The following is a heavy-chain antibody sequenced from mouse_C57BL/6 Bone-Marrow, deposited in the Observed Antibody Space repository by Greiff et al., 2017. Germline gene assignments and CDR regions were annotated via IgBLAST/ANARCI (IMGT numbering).Heavy chain of an antibody. V-gene: IGHV1-64*01. Sequence: QVQLQQPGAELVKPGASVKLSCKASGYTFTSYWMHWVKQRPGQGLEWIGMIHPNSGSTNYNEKFKSKATLTVDKSSSTAYMQLSSLTSEDAAVYYCARMGFAWFAYWGQGTLVTVSA. CDR2: IHPNSGST. CDR1: GYTFTSYW. J-gene: IGHJ3*01. D-gene: IGHD3-1*01. CDR3: ARMGFAWFAY.